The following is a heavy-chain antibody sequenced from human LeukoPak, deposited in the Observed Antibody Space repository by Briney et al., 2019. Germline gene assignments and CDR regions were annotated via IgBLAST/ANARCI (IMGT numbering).Heavy chain of an antibody. V-gene: IGHV3-30*18. Sequence: GGSLRLSCAASGFTFSSYGMHWVRQAPGKGLEWVAAVSDDGTKKYYADSVKGRITISRDNSKNTLYLQMNSLRAEDTAVYSCAKAYRWFGEFLDAFDVWGQGTMVTVSS. CDR1: GFTFSSYG. CDR2: VSDDGTKK. J-gene: IGHJ3*01. CDR3: AKAYRWFGEFLDAFDV. D-gene: IGHD3-10*01.